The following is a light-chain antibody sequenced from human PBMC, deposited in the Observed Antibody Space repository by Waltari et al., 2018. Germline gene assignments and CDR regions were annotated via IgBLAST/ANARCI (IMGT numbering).Light chain of an antibody. J-gene: IGKJ2*03. Sequence: ELTQSPDSLPVTLGERATITCKSSQSVLYRSNYNNYLAWYQQKPGQPPKLLISWASTRESGVPDRFSGSGSDTDFTLTISSLQAEDVAVYYCQQYLTPPYSFGQGTKLEIK. CDR1: QSVLYRSNYNNY. CDR3: QQYLTPPYS. V-gene: IGKV4-1*01. CDR2: WAS.